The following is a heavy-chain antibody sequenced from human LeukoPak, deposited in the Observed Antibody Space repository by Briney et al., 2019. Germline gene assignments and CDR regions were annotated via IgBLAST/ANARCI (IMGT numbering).Heavy chain of an antibody. CDR2: IYNSGST. Sequence: SETLSLTCAVSGGSISDYYWTWIRQPPGKELEWIGYIYNSGSTNYNPSLKSRVTISVDTSKNQFSLKLSSVTAADTAVYYCARVSPSLTGDQYYFDYWGQGTLVTVSS. J-gene: IGHJ4*02. V-gene: IGHV4-59*01. CDR1: GGSISDYY. D-gene: IGHD7-27*01. CDR3: ARVSPSLTGDQYYFDY.